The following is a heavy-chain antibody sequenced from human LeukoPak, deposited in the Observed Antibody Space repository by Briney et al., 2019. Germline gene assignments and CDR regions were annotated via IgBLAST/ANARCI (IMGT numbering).Heavy chain of an antibody. CDR1: GYTFTSYD. CDR3: ARGPVVNIFYYYYMDV. D-gene: IGHD2/OR15-2a*01. Sequence: GASVKVSCKASGYTFTSYDINWVRQATGQGLEWMGWMNPNSGNTGYAQKFQGRVTITRNTSISTAYMELSSLRSEDTAVYYCARGPVVNIFYYYYMDVWGKGTTVTVSS. V-gene: IGHV1-8*01. J-gene: IGHJ6*03. CDR2: MNPNSGNT.